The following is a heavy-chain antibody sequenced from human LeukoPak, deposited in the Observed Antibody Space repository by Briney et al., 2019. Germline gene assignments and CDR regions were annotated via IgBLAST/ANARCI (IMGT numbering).Heavy chain of an antibody. Sequence: GGSLRLSCAASGFTFSSYAMSWVRQAPGKGLEWVSAISGSGGSTYYADSVKGRFTISRDNSKNTLYLQMSSLRAEDTAVYYCAKDPNSSSWYFNWGQGTLVTASS. D-gene: IGHD6-13*01. CDR1: GFTFSSYA. CDR3: AKDPNSSSWYFN. CDR2: ISGSGGST. J-gene: IGHJ4*02. V-gene: IGHV3-23*01.